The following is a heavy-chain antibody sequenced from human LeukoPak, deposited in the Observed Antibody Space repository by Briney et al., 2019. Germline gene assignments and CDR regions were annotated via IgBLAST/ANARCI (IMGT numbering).Heavy chain of an antibody. Sequence: GGSLRLSCAASGFTIRSYTINWVRQAPGKGLEWVSYISSSGSTIYYGDSVKGRFTMSRDNAKNSLYLQMNSLRAEDTAVYYCARVEREMAPLVWGQGSLVTVSS. D-gene: IGHD5-24*01. CDR3: ARVEREMAPLV. V-gene: IGHV3-48*04. CDR2: ISSSGSTI. CDR1: GFTIRSYT. J-gene: IGHJ4*02.